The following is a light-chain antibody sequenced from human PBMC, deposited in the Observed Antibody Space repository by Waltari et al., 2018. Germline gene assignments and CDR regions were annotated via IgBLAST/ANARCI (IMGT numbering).Light chain of an antibody. Sequence: EAVLTQSPATLSVSPGERATLSCRASQSVSSNLAWYQQKPGQAPRLVIYGASTRATGIPARFSGSGSETEFTLTISSLQSEDFAVYYCQQYNNWPRTFGQGTKVEIK. CDR3: QQYNNWPRT. CDR1: QSVSSN. J-gene: IGKJ1*01. CDR2: GAS. V-gene: IGKV3-15*01.